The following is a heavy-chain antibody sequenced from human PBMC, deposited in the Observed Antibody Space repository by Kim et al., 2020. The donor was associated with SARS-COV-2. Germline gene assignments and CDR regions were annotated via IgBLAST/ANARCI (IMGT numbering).Heavy chain of an antibody. CDR3: ARHPDPLISGSWGGFDY. Sequence: SETLSLTCTVSGGSISSSSYYWGWIRQPPGKGLEWIGSIYYSGSTYYNPSLKSRVTISVDTSKNQFSLKLSSVTAADTAVYYCARHPDPLISGSWGGFDYWGQGTLVTVSS. CDR1: GGSISSSSYY. CDR2: IYYSGST. V-gene: IGHV4-39*01. D-gene: IGHD1-26*01. J-gene: IGHJ4*02.